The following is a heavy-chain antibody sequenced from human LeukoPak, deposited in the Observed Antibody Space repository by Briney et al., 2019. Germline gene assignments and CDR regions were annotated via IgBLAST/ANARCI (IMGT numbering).Heavy chain of an antibody. V-gene: IGHV3-23*01. CDR2: ISASGGST. D-gene: IGHD1-26*01. J-gene: IGHJ4*02. CDR1: GFTFSSYG. CDR3: AKGQRWESPHYLDS. Sequence: PGGSLRLSCAASGFTFSSYGMHWVRQAPGKGLEWVSGISASGGSTNYADSVRGRFTISRDNSKNTLYVQMNSLRDEDTALYYCAKGQRWESPHYLDSWGQGTLVTVSS.